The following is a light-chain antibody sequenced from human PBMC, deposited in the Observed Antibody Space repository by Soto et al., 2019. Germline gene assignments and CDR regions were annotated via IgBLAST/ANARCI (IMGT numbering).Light chain of an antibody. J-gene: IGLJ2*01. CDR2: EVS. CDR1: SSDVGGYNH. Sequence: QSALTQPASVSGSPGQSITISCTGTSSDVGGYNHVSWYQQHPGKAPKLMIYEVSNRPSGVSDRFSGSKSGTAASLTISGLQAEDEADYYCCSYRSDISVVFGGGTKLTVL. CDR3: CSYRSDISVV. V-gene: IGLV2-14*03.